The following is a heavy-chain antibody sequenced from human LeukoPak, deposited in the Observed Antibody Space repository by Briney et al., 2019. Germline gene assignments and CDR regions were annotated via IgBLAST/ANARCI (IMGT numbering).Heavy chain of an antibody. Sequence: SVKVSCKASGGTFSSYAISWVRQAPGQGLEWMGRIIPILGIANYAQKFQGRVTMTRDTSTSTVYMELSSLRSEDTAVYYCARAARQWEPTLPGYWGQGTLVTVSS. V-gene: IGHV1-69*04. CDR3: ARAARQWEPTLPGY. D-gene: IGHD1-26*01. J-gene: IGHJ4*02. CDR1: GGTFSSYA. CDR2: IIPILGIA.